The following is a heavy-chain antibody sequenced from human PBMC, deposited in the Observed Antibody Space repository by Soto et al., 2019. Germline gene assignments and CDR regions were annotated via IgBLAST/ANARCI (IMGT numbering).Heavy chain of an antibody. D-gene: IGHD6-13*01. J-gene: IGHJ4*02. CDR1: GFTFSSYG. V-gene: IGHV3-33*01. Sequence: GGSLRLSCAASGFTFSSYGMHWVRQAPGKGLEWVAVIWYDGSNKYYADSVKGRFTISRDNSKNTLYLQMNSLRAEDTAVYYCARIADSSSWSPCVFWGQGTLVTVSS. CDR3: ARIADSSSWSPCVF. CDR2: IWYDGSNK.